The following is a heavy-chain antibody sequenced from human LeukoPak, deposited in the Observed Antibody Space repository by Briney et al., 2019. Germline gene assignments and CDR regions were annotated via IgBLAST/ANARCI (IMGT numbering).Heavy chain of an antibody. J-gene: IGHJ6*02. CDR3: AKGEDQDWNYHYYYYGMDV. V-gene: IGHV3-23*01. Sequence: AGGSLRLSCAAPGFTFNNYALSWVRQAPGKGLEWVSTISGNGGSSYFADSVKGRFTISRDNSKNTLYLQINSLRAEDTAVYYCAKGEDQDWNYHYYYYGMDVWGQGTTVTVSS. D-gene: IGHD1-7*01. CDR2: ISGNGGSS. CDR1: GFTFNNYA.